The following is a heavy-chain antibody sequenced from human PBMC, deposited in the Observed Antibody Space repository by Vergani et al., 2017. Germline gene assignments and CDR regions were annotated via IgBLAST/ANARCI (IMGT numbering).Heavy chain of an antibody. CDR2: IRSKAYGGTT. CDR1: GFTFGDYA. D-gene: IGHD3-22*01. CDR3: ARASSRSGYCFDY. Sequence: VQLVESGGGLVKPGGSLRLSCTASGFTFGDYAMSWFRQAPGKGLEWVGFIRSKAYGGTTEYAASVKGRFTISRDDSKSIAYLQMNSLRAEDTAVYYCARASSRSGYCFDYWGQGTLVTVSS. J-gene: IGHJ4*02. V-gene: IGHV3-49*05.